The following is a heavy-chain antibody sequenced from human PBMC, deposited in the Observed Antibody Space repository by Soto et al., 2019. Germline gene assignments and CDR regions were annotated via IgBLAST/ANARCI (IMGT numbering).Heavy chain of an antibody. J-gene: IGHJ6*02. Sequence: SVKVSCKASGGSFTYTLSWVRQAPGQGLEWMGGIIPIFGTTNYAQKFQGRVTITADESTKTAYMELSTLRSEDTAVYYCARLHSHGTYGMDVWGQGTTVNVSS. D-gene: IGHD5-18*01. CDR1: GGSFTYT. CDR2: IIPIFGTT. V-gene: IGHV1-69*13. CDR3: ARLHSHGTYGMDV.